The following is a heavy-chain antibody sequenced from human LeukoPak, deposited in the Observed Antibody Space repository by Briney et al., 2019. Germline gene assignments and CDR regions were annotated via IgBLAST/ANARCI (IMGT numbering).Heavy chain of an antibody. CDR3: ASRHIYSNYVDY. J-gene: IGHJ4*02. V-gene: IGHV4-34*01. Sequence: PSETLSLTCAVYGGSFSDYYWSWIRQPPGKGLEWIGEITHTGFTNYNPSLESRVVISVDTYNNQFSLKARSVAAADTAVYYCASRHIYSNYVDYWSQGTLVTVSS. CDR1: GGSFSDYY. D-gene: IGHD4-4*01. CDR2: ITHTGFT.